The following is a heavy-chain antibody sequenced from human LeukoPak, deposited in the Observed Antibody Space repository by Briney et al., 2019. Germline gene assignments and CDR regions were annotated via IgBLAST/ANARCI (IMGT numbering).Heavy chain of an antibody. V-gene: IGHV3-7*01. J-gene: IGHJ4*02. CDR1: RFTFSNYW. CDR2: IKQDGSEK. Sequence: GGSLRLSCAAFRFTFSNYWMSWVRQAPGKGLEWVANIKQDGSEKYYVDSVKGRFTISRDNAKNSLYLQMNSLRAEDTAVYYCARRYFDYWGQGTLVTVSS. CDR3: ARRYFDY.